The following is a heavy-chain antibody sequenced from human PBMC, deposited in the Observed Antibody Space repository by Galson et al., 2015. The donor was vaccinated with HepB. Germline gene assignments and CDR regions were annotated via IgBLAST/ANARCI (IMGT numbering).Heavy chain of an antibody. CDR3: ARDAYVGGHDSFDI. J-gene: IGHJ3*02. D-gene: IGHD3-16*01. V-gene: IGHV4-4*07. CDR1: GGSISSYY. Sequence: SETLSLTCTVSGGSISSYYWSWIRQPAEKGLEWIGRIYTSVSTNYNPSLKSRVTMSVDTSKNQFSLKLSSVTAADTAVYYCARDAYVGGHDSFDIWGQGTMVTVSS. CDR2: IYTSVST.